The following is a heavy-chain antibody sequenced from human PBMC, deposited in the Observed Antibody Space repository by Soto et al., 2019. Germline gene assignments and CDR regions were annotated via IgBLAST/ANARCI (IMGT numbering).Heavy chain of an antibody. D-gene: IGHD1-1*01. CDR3: AKEKEPIRQYHHGMDV. CDR2: ISWNSGSI. J-gene: IGHJ6*02. Sequence: PGGSLRLSCAASGFTFDDYAMHWARQAPGKGLEWVSGISWNSGSIGYADSVKGRFTISRDNAKNSLYLQMNSLRAEDTALYYCAKEKEPIRQYHHGMDVWGQGT. V-gene: IGHV3-9*01. CDR1: GFTFDDYA.